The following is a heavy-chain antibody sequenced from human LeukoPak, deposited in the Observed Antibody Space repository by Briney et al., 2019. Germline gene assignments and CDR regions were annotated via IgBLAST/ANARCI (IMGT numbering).Heavy chain of an antibody. CDR2: ISFDGSHK. CDR1: RFTFSACG. D-gene: IGHD3-10*01. CDR3: ARDHIYYGSGRLDY. Sequence: GGSLRLSCAASRFTFSACGMHWVRQAPGKGLEWVAAISFDGSHKYYADSVKGRFTISRDNSMNTLYLQMDSLRAEDTAVYYCARDHIYYGSGRLDYWGQGTLVTVSS. J-gene: IGHJ4*02. V-gene: IGHV3-30*03.